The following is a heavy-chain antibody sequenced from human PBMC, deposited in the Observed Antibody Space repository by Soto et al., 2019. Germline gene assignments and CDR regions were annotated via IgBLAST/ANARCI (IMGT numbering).Heavy chain of an antibody. CDR1: GGSISSSSYY. D-gene: IGHD3-3*01. Sequence: QLQLQESGPGLVKPSETLSLTCTVSGGSISSSSYYWGWIRQPPGKGLEWIGSIYYSGSTYYNPSLKSRVTISVDTSKNQFSLKLSSVTAADTAVYYCARHNRNYDFWSGYPTALDYWGQGTLVTVSS. J-gene: IGHJ4*02. CDR3: ARHNRNYDFWSGYPTALDY. CDR2: IYYSGST. V-gene: IGHV4-39*01.